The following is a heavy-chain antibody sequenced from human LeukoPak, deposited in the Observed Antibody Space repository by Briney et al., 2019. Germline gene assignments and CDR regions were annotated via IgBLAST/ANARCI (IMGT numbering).Heavy chain of an antibody. CDR1: GFTFGDYA. Sequence: GGSLRLSCTASGFTFGDYAMSWVRQAPGKGLEWVGFIRSKAYGGTTEYAASVKGRFTISRDDSKSIAYLQMNSLKTEDTAVYYCTRDVWHFGYWGQGTLVTVSS. J-gene: IGHJ4*02. CDR2: IRSKAYGGTT. D-gene: IGHD5/OR15-5a*01. V-gene: IGHV3-49*04. CDR3: TRDVWHFGY.